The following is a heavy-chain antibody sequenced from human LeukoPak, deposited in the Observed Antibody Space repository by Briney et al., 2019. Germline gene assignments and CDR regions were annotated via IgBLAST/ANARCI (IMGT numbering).Heavy chain of an antibody. Sequence: GESLKISCKGSGYSFTSYWIGWMRQMPGKGLEWMGIIYPGDSDTRYSPSFQGQVTISADKSISTAYLQWSSLKASDTAMYYCARRAVAGTGGYYFDYWGQGTLVTVSS. CDR2: IYPGDSDT. CDR3: ARRAVAGTGGYYFDY. J-gene: IGHJ4*02. V-gene: IGHV5-51*01. CDR1: GYSFTSYW. D-gene: IGHD6-19*01.